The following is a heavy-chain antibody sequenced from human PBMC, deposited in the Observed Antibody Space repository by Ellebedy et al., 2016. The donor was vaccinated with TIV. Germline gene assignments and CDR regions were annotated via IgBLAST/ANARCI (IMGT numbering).Heavy chain of an antibody. CDR3: ARMDYYDSSGYYYYYYGMDV. CDR2: IIPIFGTA. Sequence: SVKVSXKASLGTFSSYAISWVRQAPGQGLEWMGGIIPIFGTANYAQKFQGRVTITADESTSTAYMELSSLRSEDTAVYYCARMDYYDSSGYYYYYYGMDVWGQGTTVTVSS. J-gene: IGHJ6*02. CDR1: LGTFSSYA. D-gene: IGHD3-22*01. V-gene: IGHV1-69*13.